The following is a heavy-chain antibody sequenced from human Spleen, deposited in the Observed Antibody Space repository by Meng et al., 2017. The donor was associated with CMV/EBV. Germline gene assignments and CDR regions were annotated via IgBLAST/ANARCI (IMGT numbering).Heavy chain of an antibody. CDR2: ISASGGST. CDR1: GGTFSSYA. Sequence: SCKASGGTFSSYAMSWVRQAPGKGLEWVSAISASGGSTYYADSVKGRFTISRDNSKNTLYLQMNSLRAEDTAVYYCAKCVLMDYFEYWGQGTLVTVSS. J-gene: IGHJ4*02. D-gene: IGHD2-8*01. CDR3: AKCVLMDYFEY. V-gene: IGHV3-23*01.